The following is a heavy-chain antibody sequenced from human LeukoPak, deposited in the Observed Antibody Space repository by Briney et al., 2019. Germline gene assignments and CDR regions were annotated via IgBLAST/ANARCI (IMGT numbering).Heavy chain of an antibody. D-gene: IGHD3-3*01. CDR2: IIPIFGTA. V-gene: IGHV1-69*13. Sequence: GASVKVSCKASGGTFSSYAISWVRQAPGQGLEWMGGIIPIFGTANYAQKFQGRVTITADESTSTAYMELSSLRSEDTAVYYCARGYDFWSGYLSYYYYGMDVWGQGTTVTVPS. J-gene: IGHJ6*02. CDR1: GGTFSSYA. CDR3: ARGYDFWSGYLSYYYYGMDV.